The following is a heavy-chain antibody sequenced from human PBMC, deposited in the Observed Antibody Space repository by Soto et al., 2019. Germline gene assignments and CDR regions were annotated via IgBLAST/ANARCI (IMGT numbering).Heavy chain of an antibody. CDR3: ARLAAARHYYYYYGMDV. Sequence: QVQLQESGPGLVKPSQTLSLTCTVSGGSISSGGDYWSWIRQHPGKGLGWIGYIYYSGSTYYNPSLKSRVTISVDTSKNQFSLKLGSVTAADTAVYYCARLAAARHYYYYYGMDVWGQGTTLTVS. CDR1: GGSISSGGDY. D-gene: IGHD6-13*01. V-gene: IGHV4-31*03. CDR2: IYYSGST. J-gene: IGHJ6*02.